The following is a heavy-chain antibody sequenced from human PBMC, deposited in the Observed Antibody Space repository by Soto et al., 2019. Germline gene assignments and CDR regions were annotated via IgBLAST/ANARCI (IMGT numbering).Heavy chain of an antibody. CDR1: GVSISSYY. CDR2: IYYSGST. CDR3: ARRRSGPSREYGDYGVRGYYYMDV. J-gene: IGHJ6*03. D-gene: IGHD4-17*01. Sequence: SETLSLTCTVSGVSISSYYWSWIRQPPGKGLEWIGYIYYSGSTNYNPSLKSRVTISVDTSKNQFSLKLSSVTAADTAVYYCARRRSGPSREYGDYGVRGYYYMDVWGKGTTVTVSS. V-gene: IGHV4-59*08.